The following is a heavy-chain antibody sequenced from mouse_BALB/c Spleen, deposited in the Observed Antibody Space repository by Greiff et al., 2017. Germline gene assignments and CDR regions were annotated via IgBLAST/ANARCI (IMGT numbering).Heavy chain of an antibody. D-gene: IGHD2-4*01. CDR2: ISYSGST. Sequence: EVKLMESGPGLVKPSQSLSLTCTVTGYSITSDYAWHWIRQFPGNKLEWMGYISYSGSTSYNPSLKSRISITRDTSKNQFFLQLNSVTTEDTATYYCARCYYDYDEEEGYAMDYWGQGTSVTVSS. V-gene: IGHV3-2*02. J-gene: IGHJ4*01. CDR1: GYSITSDYA. CDR3: ARCYYDYDEEEGYAMDY.